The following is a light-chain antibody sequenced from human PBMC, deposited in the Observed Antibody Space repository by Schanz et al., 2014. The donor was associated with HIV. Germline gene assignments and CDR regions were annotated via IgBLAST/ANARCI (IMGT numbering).Light chain of an antibody. CDR2: RAS. V-gene: IGKV3-15*01. CDR1: RSVNSN. J-gene: IGKJ1*01. Sequence: EIVMTQSPVTLSVSPGERVPLSCRASRSVNSNLAWYQQNPGQAPRLLIYRASTRATGIPARFSGSGSGTEFTLTISSLLSEDFAIYYCQQFNNWPPEGTFGQGTKVELK. CDR3: QQFNNWPPEGT.